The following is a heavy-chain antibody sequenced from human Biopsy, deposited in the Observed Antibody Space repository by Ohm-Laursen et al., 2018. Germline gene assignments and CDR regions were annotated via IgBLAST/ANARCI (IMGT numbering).Heavy chain of an antibody. CDR3: ARLGNFRNAEDGLDL. CDR2: ASYSGYT. Sequence: SDTLSLTCAVYNVSFSSFYWSWIRQPPGQGLEWIGHASYSGYTNYNPSLKSRVTISVDTSKNHFSLNLRSVTAADTAVYSCARLGNFRNAEDGLDLWGLGTMVTVSS. D-gene: IGHD5-24*01. J-gene: IGHJ3*01. CDR1: NVSFSSFY. V-gene: IGHV4-59*08.